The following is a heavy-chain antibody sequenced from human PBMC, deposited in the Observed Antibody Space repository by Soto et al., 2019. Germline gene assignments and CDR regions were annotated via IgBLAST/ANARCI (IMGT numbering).Heavy chain of an antibody. D-gene: IGHD3-3*01. CDR3: ARGEAFYDFWSSYSTHYVRGFDH. Sequence: QVQIQQWGAGLLKPSETLSLTCAVYGGSFSGHYWSWIRQPPGKGLEWIGEINHSGSANYDPSLKSRVSISVDTYKKQFSLKVNSVAAADTAVYYCARGEAFYDFWSSYSTHYVRGFDHWGQGTLVTVSS. CDR2: INHSGSA. V-gene: IGHV4-34*01. J-gene: IGHJ4*02. CDR1: GGSFSGHY.